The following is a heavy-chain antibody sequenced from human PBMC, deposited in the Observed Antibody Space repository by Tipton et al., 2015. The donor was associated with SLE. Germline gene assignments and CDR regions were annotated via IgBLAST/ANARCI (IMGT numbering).Heavy chain of an antibody. D-gene: IGHD3-16*01. CDR3: ARHRGDFGY. CDR2: IYYNGNA. J-gene: IGHJ4*01. V-gene: IGHV4-59*08. CDR1: GGSISSYY. Sequence: LRLSCTVSGGSISSYYWSWIRQPPGKGLEWIAYIYYNGNANYNPSLKSRVTISVDTSKNQFSLKLSSVTAADTAVYYCARHRGDFGYWGHGTLVTVSS.